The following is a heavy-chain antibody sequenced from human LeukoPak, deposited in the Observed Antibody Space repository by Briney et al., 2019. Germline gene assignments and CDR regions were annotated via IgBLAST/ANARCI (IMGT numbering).Heavy chain of an antibody. V-gene: IGHV3-9*01. CDR2: ISWNSGSI. Sequence: GRSLRLSCAASGFTFDDYAMHWVRQAPGKGLEWVSGISWNSGSIGYADSVKGRFTISRDNAKKSLFLQMNSLRAEATALYYCAKGSTGSFLTDCWGQGTLVTVSS. D-gene: IGHD1-26*01. CDR3: AKGSTGSFLTDC. J-gene: IGHJ4*02. CDR1: GFTFDDYA.